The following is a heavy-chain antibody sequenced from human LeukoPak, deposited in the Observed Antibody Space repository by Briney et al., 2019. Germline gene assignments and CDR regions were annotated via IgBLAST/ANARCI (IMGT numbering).Heavy chain of an antibody. CDR2: IYYSGST. CDR3: ARDLSNRGRDYYYYMDV. CDR1: GGSLSSYY. Sequence: SGTLSLTCTVSGGSLSSYYWGWVRQPPGKGLEGVGDIYYSGSTNYNPSLKSRVTISVDTPKNQFSLKLSSVTAADTALYYCARDLSNRGRDYYYYMDVWGKGTTVTVS. D-gene: IGHD7-27*01. J-gene: IGHJ6*03. V-gene: IGHV4-59*01.